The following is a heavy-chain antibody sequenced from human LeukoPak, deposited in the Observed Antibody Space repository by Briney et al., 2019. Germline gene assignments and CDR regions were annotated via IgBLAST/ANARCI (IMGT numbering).Heavy chain of an antibody. V-gene: IGHV3-9*03. J-gene: IGHJ3*02. Sequence: GGSLRLSCAASGFTFDDYAMHWVRQAPGKGLEWVSGISWNSGSIGYADSVKGRFTIPRYNAMNSLYLQMNSLRAEDMALYYCAKDRVAVATPLSAFDIWGQGTMVTVSS. CDR2: ISWNSGSI. CDR1: GFTFDDYA. D-gene: IGHD6-19*01. CDR3: AKDRVAVATPLSAFDI.